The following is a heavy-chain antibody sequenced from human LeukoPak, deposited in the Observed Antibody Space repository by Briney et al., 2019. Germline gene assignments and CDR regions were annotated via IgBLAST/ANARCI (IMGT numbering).Heavy chain of an antibody. D-gene: IGHD1-26*01. CDR1: VFTLSSYA. CDR2: IGGSGGST. V-gene: IGHV3-23*01. CDR3: AKDGSYLAYYYYYMDV. J-gene: IGHJ6*03. Sequence: GGALRLSCVDSVFTLSSYAMSWVREAPGKGLEWGSDIGGSGGSTYYADSVKSRFTISRDNSKNTPYLQMNSLRAEDTAVYYCAKDGSYLAYYYYYMDVWGKGTTVTVSS.